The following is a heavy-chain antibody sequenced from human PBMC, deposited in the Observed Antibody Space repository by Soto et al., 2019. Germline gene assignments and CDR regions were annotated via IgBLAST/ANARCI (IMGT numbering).Heavy chain of an antibody. CDR1: GGSISSYY. CDR2: IYYSGST. CDR3: ARNWQAYSSGWSTDFNNWFDP. Sequence: PSETLSLTCTVSGGSISSYYWSWIRQPPGKGLAWIGYIYYSGSTNYNPSLKSRVTISVDTSKNQFSLKLSSVTAADTAVYYCARNWQAYSSGWSTDFNNWFDPWGQGTLVTVSS. D-gene: IGHD6-19*01. V-gene: IGHV4-59*08. J-gene: IGHJ5*02.